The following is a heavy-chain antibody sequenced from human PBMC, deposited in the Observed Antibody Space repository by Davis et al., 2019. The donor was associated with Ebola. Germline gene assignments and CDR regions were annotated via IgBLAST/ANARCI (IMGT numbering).Heavy chain of an antibody. V-gene: IGHV3-15*01. Sequence: GESLKISCAASGFTFSKAWMSWVRQAPGKGLEWVGRIKCKTDGGTTDYAAPVKGRFTISRDDSKNTLYLQMNSLKTEDTAVYYCTTGGYDILTGINDYWGQGTLVTVSS. J-gene: IGHJ4*02. CDR3: TTGGYDILTGINDY. CDR2: IKCKTDGGTT. CDR1: GFTFSKAW. D-gene: IGHD3-9*01.